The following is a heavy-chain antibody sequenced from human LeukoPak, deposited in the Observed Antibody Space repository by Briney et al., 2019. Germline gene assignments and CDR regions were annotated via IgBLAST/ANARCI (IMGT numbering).Heavy chain of an antibody. J-gene: IGHJ4*02. Sequence: GGSLRLSCAVSGFTFSDHYMDWVRQAAGKGLEWVGRSRNKDHRYSTEYAASVEGRFTISRDESKNSLYLQMNSLKIEDTAIYYCVRGHDSFDYWGQGTLVTVSS. CDR2: SRNKDHRYST. V-gene: IGHV3-72*01. CDR3: VRGHDSFDY. CDR1: GFTFSDHY. D-gene: IGHD3-3*01.